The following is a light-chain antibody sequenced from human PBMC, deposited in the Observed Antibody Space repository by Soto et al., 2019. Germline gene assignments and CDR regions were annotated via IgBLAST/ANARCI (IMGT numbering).Light chain of an antibody. J-gene: IGKJ4*01. Sequence: DIQMTQSPSTLSASVGDRVTITCRASQSINNWLAWYQQKPGKAPNLLIYKASNLESGVPSRFSGSGSGTEFTLTISSLQPDDFATYYCQQYSTYPLTFGGGTRVDI. V-gene: IGKV1-5*03. CDR1: QSINNW. CDR2: KAS. CDR3: QQYSTYPLT.